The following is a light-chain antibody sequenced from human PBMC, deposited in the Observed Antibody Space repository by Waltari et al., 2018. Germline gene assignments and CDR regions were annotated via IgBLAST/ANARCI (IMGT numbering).Light chain of an antibody. CDR3: QTGGHGTWV. CDR2: VNSDGSH. V-gene: IGLV4-69*01. Sequence: QLVLTPSPSASASLGASVKLTCTLRSGHSRTILAWLQQQPEKGPRYLMKVNSDGSHSKGDEIPDRFSGSSSGAERYLTISTVQSEDEADYYCQTGGHGTWVFGGGTKLTVL. CDR1: SGHSRTI. J-gene: IGLJ3*02.